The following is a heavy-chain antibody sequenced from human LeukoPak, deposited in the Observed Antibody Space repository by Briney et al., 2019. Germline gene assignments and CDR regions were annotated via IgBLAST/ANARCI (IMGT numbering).Heavy chain of an antibody. V-gene: IGHV3-74*01. J-gene: IGHJ2*01. CDR2: INSDGSSA. CDR1: GFTFSSYW. CDR3: AREDYNDSGWYFDL. D-gene: IGHD4-17*01. Sequence: GGSLRLSCAASGFTFSSYWMHWVRQAPGRGLVWVSRINSDGSSAIYADSVKGRFTVSRDNAKNTLYVQMNSLRAEDTAVYYCAREDYNDSGWYFDLWGRGTLVTVSS.